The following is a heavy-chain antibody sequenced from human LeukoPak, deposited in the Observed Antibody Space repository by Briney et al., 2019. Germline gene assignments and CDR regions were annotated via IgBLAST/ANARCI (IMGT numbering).Heavy chain of an antibody. CDR1: GFTFSSYS. D-gene: IGHD6-19*01. Sequence: GGSLRLSCAASGFTFSSYSMNWVRQAPGKGLEWVSSISSSSSYIYYADSVKGRFTISRDNAKNSLYLQMNSLRAEDTAVYYCARMYRRIAVAGTGGRGFDPWGQGTLVTVSS. CDR2: ISSSSSYI. J-gene: IGHJ5*02. CDR3: ARMYRRIAVAGTGGRGFDP. V-gene: IGHV3-21*01.